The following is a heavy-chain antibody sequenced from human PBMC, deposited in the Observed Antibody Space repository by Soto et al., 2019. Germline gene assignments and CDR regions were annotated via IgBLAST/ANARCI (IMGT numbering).Heavy chain of an antibody. CDR2: INHSGST. J-gene: IGHJ6*02. CDR1: GGSFSGYY. CDR3: ARVKAYYDFWSGYSDYYYYGMDV. D-gene: IGHD3-3*01. V-gene: IGHV4-34*01. Sequence: QVQLQQWGAGLLKPSETLSLTCAVYGGSFSGYYWSWIRQPPGKGLEWIGEINHSGSTNYNPSLKSRVNISVDTSKNQFSLKLSSVTAADTAVYYCARVKAYYDFWSGYSDYYYYGMDVWGQGTTVTVSS.